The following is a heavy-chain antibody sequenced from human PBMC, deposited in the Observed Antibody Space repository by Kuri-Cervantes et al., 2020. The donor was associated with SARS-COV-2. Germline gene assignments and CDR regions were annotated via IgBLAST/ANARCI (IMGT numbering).Heavy chain of an antibody. CDR3: ANPTGHYYYGMDV. CDR2: ISGSGGST. CDR1: GFTFSSYA. Sequence: GESLKISCAASGFTFSSYAMSWVRQAPGKGLEWVSAISGSGGSTYYADSVKGRFTISRDNSKNTLYLQMNSLRAEDTAVYYRANPTGHYYYGMDVWGQGTTVTVSS. V-gene: IGHV3-23*01. J-gene: IGHJ6*02.